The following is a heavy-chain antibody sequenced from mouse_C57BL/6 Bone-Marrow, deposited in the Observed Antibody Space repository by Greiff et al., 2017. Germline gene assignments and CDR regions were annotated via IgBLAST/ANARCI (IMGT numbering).Heavy chain of an antibody. CDR2: IEPENGDT. D-gene: IGHD1-1*01. V-gene: IGHV14-4*01. CDR1: GFNIKDDY. Sequence: VQLQQSGAELVRPGASVKLSCTASGFNIKDDYMHWVKQRPEQGLEWIGWIEPENGDTEYASKFQGKATITADTSSNTAYLQLSSLTSEDTAVYYCTTHYYGSSCVYFDYWGQGTTLTVSS. J-gene: IGHJ2*01. CDR3: TTHYYGSSCVYFDY.